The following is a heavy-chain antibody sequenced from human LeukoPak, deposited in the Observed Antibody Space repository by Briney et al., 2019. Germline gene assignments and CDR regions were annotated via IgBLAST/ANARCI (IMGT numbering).Heavy chain of an antibody. CDR2: ITASGGGP. Sequence: GSLRLSCAASGFTFSNSAMGWVREAPGKGLEWVSGITASGGGPSSAVSVKGRFTISRDNSKNMVYLQMNSLRDADTAVYYCVKDGRTSAPCWGQGTLVTVSS. CDR1: GFTFSNSA. CDR3: VKDGRTSAPC. D-gene: IGHD2-15*01. V-gene: IGHV3-23*01. J-gene: IGHJ4*02.